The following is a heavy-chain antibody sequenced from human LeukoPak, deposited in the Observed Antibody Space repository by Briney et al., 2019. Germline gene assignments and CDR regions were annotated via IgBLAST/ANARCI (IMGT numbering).Heavy chain of an antibody. J-gene: IGHJ6*02. D-gene: IGHD3-22*01. Sequence: GGSLRLSCAASGFTFSSYLTSWARQAPGKGLEWVANIKQDGSEKYYVDSVKGRFTISRDNAKNSLYLQMNSLRAEDTAVYYCARDPSYDSSGYFHYGMDVWGQGTTVTVSS. CDR1: GFTFSSYL. V-gene: IGHV3-7*01. CDR2: IKQDGSEK. CDR3: ARDPSYDSSGYFHYGMDV.